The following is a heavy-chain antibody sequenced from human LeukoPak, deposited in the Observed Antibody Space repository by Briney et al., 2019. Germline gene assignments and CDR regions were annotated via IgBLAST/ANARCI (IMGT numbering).Heavy chain of an antibody. V-gene: IGHV1-69*01. CDR2: IIPIFGTA. Sequence: GASVKVSCKASGGTFSSYAISWVRQAPGQGLEWMGGIIPIFGTANYAQKFPGRVTITADQFKSTAYMELSSLRSEDTAVYYCARGSRRETYYYYYYMDVWGKGTTVTVSS. CDR3: ARGSRRETYYYYYYMDV. CDR1: GGTFSSYA. J-gene: IGHJ6*03.